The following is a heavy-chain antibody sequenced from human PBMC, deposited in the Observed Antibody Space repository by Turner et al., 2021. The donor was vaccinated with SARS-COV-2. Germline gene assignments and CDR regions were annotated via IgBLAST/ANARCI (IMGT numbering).Heavy chain of an antibody. CDR2: IYYSGST. CDR1: GGSISSYY. J-gene: IGHJ6*02. Sequence: SLTCTVSGGSISSYYWSWIRQPPGKGLEWIGYIYYSGSTNYNPSLKSRVTISVDTSKNQFSLKLSSVTAADTAVYYCARVVPSGVDGSGSYDHGMDVWGQGTTVTVSS. CDR3: ARVVPSGVDGSGSYDHGMDV. V-gene: IGHV4-59*01. D-gene: IGHD3-10*01.